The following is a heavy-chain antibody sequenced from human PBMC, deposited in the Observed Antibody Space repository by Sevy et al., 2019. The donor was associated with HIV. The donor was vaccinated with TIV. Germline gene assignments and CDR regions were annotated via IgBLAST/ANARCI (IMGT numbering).Heavy chain of an antibody. CDR1: GYSFLSFW. Sequence: GESLKISCKGSGYSFLSFWIGWVRQMPGKGLEWMGIIYPGDSDTRYSPSFHGQVTISADKSISTAYLQWSSLKASDTAMYYCARPTGPDCSSTSCYNYDAFDIWGQGTMVTVSS. CDR2: IYPGDSDT. D-gene: IGHD2-2*02. CDR3: ARPTGPDCSSTSCYNYDAFDI. J-gene: IGHJ3*02. V-gene: IGHV5-51*01.